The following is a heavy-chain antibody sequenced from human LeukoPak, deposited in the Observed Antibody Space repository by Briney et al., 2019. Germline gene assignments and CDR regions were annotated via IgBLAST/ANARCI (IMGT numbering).Heavy chain of an antibody. D-gene: IGHD1-26*01. J-gene: IGHJ6*03. CDR1: GGTFSSYA. CDR2: IIPIFGTA. Sequence: SVKVSCKASGGTFSSYAISWARQAPGQGLEWMGGIIPIFGTANYAQKFQGRVTITADESTSTAHMELSSLRSEDTAVYYCARSEISGSYYDDYYYYYMDVWGKGTTVTVSS. CDR3: ARSEISGSYYDDYYYYYMDV. V-gene: IGHV1-69*13.